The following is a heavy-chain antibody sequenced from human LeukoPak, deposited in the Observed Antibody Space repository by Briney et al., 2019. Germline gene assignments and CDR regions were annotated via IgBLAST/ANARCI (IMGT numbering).Heavy chain of an antibody. Sequence: SVKVSCKASGGTFSSYAISWVRQAPGQGLEWMGGIIPIFGTANYAQKFQGRVTITADESTSTAYMELSSLRSEDTAVDYCARVGSWQYNWFDPWGQGTLVTVSS. V-gene: IGHV1-69*01. CDR2: IIPIFGTA. J-gene: IGHJ5*02. CDR1: GGTFSSYA. CDR3: ARVGSWQYNWFDP. D-gene: IGHD6-13*01.